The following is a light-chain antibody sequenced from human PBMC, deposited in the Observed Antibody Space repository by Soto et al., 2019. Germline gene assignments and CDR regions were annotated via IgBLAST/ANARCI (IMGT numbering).Light chain of an antibody. Sequence: QLVLTQSPSASASLGASVKLTCTLSSGHSNYAVSWHQQQPEKGPRYLMNLNSDGSHTKGDGIPDRFSGSSSGAERYLTISSLQSEDEADYYCQTWGTAMMVFGGGTKLTVL. J-gene: IGLJ2*01. CDR3: QTWGTAMMV. CDR2: LNSDGSH. CDR1: SGHSNYA. V-gene: IGLV4-69*01.